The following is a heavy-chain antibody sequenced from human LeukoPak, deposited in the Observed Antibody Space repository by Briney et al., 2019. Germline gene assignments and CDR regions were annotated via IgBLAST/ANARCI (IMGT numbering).Heavy chain of an antibody. CDR2: ILYRGST. J-gene: IGHJ4*02. CDR1: GGSISSYY. Sequence: SETLSLTCTVSGGSISSYYWSWIRQPPGKGLEWIGFILYRGSTNYNPSVKSRVTISVDTSKNQFSLKLRSVTAADTAVYYCAREDGYNSPYYFDYWGQGTLVTVSS. CDR3: AREDGYNSPYYFDY. D-gene: IGHD5-24*01. V-gene: IGHV4-59*01.